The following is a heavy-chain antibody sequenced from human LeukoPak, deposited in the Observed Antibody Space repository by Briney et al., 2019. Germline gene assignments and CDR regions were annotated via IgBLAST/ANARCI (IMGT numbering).Heavy chain of an antibody. Sequence: ASVKVSCKASGYTFTGYFVHWVRQAPGQGLEWMGWINPNSGGTNYAQKFQGRVTMTRDTSITTAYMELSRLRSNDTAVYYCARGRVAVADYWGQGTLVTVSS. V-gene: IGHV1-2*02. CDR1: GYTFTGYF. D-gene: IGHD6-19*01. CDR2: INPNSGGT. CDR3: ARGRVAVADY. J-gene: IGHJ4*02.